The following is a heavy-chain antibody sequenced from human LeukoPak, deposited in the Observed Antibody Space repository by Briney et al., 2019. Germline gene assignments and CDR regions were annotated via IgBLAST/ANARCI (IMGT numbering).Heavy chain of an antibody. V-gene: IGHV4-30-2*01. J-gene: IGHJ3*02. Sequence: SETLSLTCTVSGGSISSGGYYWSWIRQPPGKGLEWIGYIYHSGSTYYNPSLKSRVTISVDRSKTQFSLKLSSVTAADTAVYYCAQLLTGYPGAFDIWGQGTMVTVSS. CDR3: AQLLTGYPGAFDI. D-gene: IGHD3-9*01. CDR2: IYHSGST. CDR1: GGSISSGGYY.